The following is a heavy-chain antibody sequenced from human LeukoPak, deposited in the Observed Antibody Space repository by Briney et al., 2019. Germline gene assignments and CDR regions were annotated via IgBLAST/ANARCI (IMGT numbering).Heavy chain of an antibody. J-gene: IGHJ6*02. V-gene: IGHV3-21*01. CDR2: ISSSSSYI. D-gene: IGHD1-1*01. CDR1: GFTFSSYS. CDR3: ARRGTGHGMDV. Sequence: GGSLRLSCAASGFTFSSYSMNWVRQAPGKGLEWVSFISSSSSYIYYADSVKGRFTISRDNAKNTLFLQMNSLRAEDTAVYYCARRGTGHGMDVWGQGTTVIVSS.